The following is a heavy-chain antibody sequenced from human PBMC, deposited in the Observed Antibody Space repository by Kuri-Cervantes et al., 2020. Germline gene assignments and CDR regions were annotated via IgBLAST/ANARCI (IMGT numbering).Heavy chain of an antibody. D-gene: IGHD5-12*01. V-gene: IGHV3-48*04. J-gene: IGHJ4*02. CDR3: ARFGYSGYDLDY. Sequence: GGSLRLSCAASGFTFSSYWMSWVRQAPGKGLEWVSAISSSSSTIYYADSVKGRFTISRDNAKNSLYLQMNSLRAEDTAVYYCARFGYSGYDLDYWGQGTLVTVSS. CDR2: ISSSSSTI. CDR1: GFTFSSYW.